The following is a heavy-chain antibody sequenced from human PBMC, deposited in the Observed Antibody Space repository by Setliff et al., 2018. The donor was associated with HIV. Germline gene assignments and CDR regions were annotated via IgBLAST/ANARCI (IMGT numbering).Heavy chain of an antibody. V-gene: IGHV4-4*07. CDR2: ININGKT. J-gene: IGHJ6*03. CDR3: ARERRWLEEYYFYMDV. Sequence: KPSETLSLTCNVSGDSIRSYYWSWIRQSAGQGLDWIGHININGKTSFNPSLKSRVTMSIDKSKSRLSLQVKSMTAADSAVYYCARERRWLEEYYFYMDVWGNGTTVTVSS. D-gene: IGHD3-10*01. CDR1: GDSIRSYY.